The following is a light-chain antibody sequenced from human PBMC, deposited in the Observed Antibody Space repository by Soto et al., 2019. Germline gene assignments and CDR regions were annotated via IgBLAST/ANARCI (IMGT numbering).Light chain of an antibody. V-gene: IGKV1-5*03. J-gene: IGKJ1*01. Sequence: DIQMTQSPSTLSASIGDRVTLTCRASQSISNWLAWYQQKPGKGPKLLIYKASNLQSGVPSRFSGSASGTEFTLTITSLQPDDFATYYCQQYNSYSPTFGQGTKVEIK. CDR3: QQYNSYSPT. CDR1: QSISNW. CDR2: KAS.